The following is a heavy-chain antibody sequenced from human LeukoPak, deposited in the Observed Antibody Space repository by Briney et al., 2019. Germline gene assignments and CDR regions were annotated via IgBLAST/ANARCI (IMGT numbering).Heavy chain of an antibody. CDR1: GGSISSYY. J-gene: IGHJ4*02. D-gene: IGHD6-19*01. CDR3: ARHRAPHSSGWLGFDY. Sequence: SETLSLTCSVSGGSISSYYWSWIRQPPGKGLEWIGYIYYSGDTNYNPSLKSRVTVSADTSKNQFSLKLSSATAADTAVYYCARHRAPHSSGWLGFDYWGQGALVTVSS. CDR2: IYYSGDT. V-gene: IGHV4-59*08.